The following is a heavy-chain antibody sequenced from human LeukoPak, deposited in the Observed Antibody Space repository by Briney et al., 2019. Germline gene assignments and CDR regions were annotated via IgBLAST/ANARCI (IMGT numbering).Heavy chain of an antibody. J-gene: IGHJ4*02. D-gene: IGHD6-19*01. CDR1: GGSISSYY. CDR2: IYYSGST. Sequence: SETLSLTCTVSGGSISSYYWSWIRQPPGKGLEWVGYIYYSGSTNYNPSLKSRVTISVDTSKNQFSLKLSSVTAADTAVYYCASGVIEQWLPLDWGRGTLVTVSS. CDR3: ASGVIEQWLPLD. V-gene: IGHV4-59*01.